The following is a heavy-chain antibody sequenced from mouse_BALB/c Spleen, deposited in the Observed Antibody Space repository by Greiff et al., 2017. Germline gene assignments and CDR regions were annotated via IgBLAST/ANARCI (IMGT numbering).Heavy chain of an antibody. Sequence: VKLVESGAELAKPGASVKMSCKASGYTFTSYWMHWVKQRPGQGLEWIGYINPSTGYTEYNQKFKDKATLTADKSSSTAYMQLSSLTSEDSAVYYCARSGTTATAWFAYWGQGTLVTVSA. V-gene: IGHV1-7*01. CDR1: GYTFTSYW. D-gene: IGHD1-2*01. J-gene: IGHJ3*01. CDR2: INPSTGYT. CDR3: ARSGTTATAWFAY.